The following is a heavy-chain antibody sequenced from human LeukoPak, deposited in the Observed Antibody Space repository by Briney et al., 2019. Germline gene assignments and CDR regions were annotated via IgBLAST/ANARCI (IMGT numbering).Heavy chain of an antibody. Sequence: GGSLRLSCAASGFTFSSYGMHWVRQAPGKGLEWVAFIRYDGSNKYYADSVKGRFTISRDNSKNTLYLQMSSLRAEDTAVYYCARHSSALLRYFDWLGRGDAFDIWGQGTMVTVSS. CDR3: ARHSSALLRYFDWLGRGDAFDI. V-gene: IGHV3-30*02. CDR1: GFTFSSYG. J-gene: IGHJ3*02. CDR2: IRYDGSNK. D-gene: IGHD3-9*01.